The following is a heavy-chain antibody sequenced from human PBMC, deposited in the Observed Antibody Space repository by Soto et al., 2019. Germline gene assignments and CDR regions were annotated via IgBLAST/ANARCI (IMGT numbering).Heavy chain of an antibody. CDR2: ISGSGGST. Sequence: TGGSLRLSCAASGFTFSSYAMSWVRQAPGKGLEWVSAISGSGGSTYYADSVKGRFTISRDNSKNTLYLQMNSLRAEDTAVYYCAKDDGRFLEWLFGLMSALDLRGQGPLLTASS. D-gene: IGHD3-3*01. V-gene: IGHV3-23*01. CDR3: AKDDGRFLEWLFGLMSALDL. J-gene: IGHJ3*01. CDR1: GFTFSSYA.